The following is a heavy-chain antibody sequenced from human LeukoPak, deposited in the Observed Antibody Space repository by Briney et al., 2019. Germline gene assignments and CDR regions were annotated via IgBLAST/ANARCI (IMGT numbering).Heavy chain of an antibody. CDR1: GFTFRSYS. D-gene: IGHD7-27*01. V-gene: IGHV3-48*01. CDR2: ISSRSSTI. Sequence: PGGSLRLSCAASGFTFRSYSMNWVRQAPGKGLEWVSYISSRSSTIYYADSVKGRFTTSRDSSRNTLYLQMNSLRAEDTAVYYCARRGSTNWGFDYWGQGTLVTVSS. J-gene: IGHJ4*02. CDR3: ARRGSTNWGFDY.